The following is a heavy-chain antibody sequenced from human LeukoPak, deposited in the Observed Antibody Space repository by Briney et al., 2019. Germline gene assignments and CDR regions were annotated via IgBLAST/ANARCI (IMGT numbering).Heavy chain of an antibody. V-gene: IGHV3-11*01. CDR2: ISSSGSTI. J-gene: IGHJ4*02. Sequence: GGSLRLSCAASGFTVSSNYMSWVRQAPGKGLEWVSYISSSGSTIYYADSVKGRFTISRDNAKNSLYLQMNSLRAEDTAVYYCARTDIVEQLYYFDYWGQGTLVTVSS. CDR3: ARTDIVEQLYYFDY. CDR1: GFTVSSNY. D-gene: IGHD1/OR15-1a*01.